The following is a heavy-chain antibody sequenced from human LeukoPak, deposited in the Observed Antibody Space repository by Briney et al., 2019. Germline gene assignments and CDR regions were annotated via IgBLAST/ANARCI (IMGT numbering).Heavy chain of an antibody. CDR1: GFTFSDYY. D-gene: IGHD3-10*02. Sequence: PGGSLRLSCVASGFTFSDYYLTWIRQAPGKGLEWVAYISRDGTIIYYSDSVKGRFTISRDNAKNSLYLQMSSLRVEDTAIYYCARHQFSYVWGDWGQGTLVTVST. J-gene: IGHJ4*02. CDR2: ISRDGTII. V-gene: IGHV3-11*01. CDR3: ARHQFSYVWGD.